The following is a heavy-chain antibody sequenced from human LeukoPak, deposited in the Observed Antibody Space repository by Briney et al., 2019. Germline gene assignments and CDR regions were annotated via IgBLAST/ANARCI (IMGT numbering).Heavy chain of an antibody. J-gene: IGHJ4*02. V-gene: IGHV1-2*02. CDR3: ARTTTLTSLFDY. CDR2: INPNNGGT. D-gene: IGHD4-17*01. CDR1: GYTFTGSY. Sequence: ASVKVSCKASGYTFTGSYMYWVRLAPGQGLEWLGWINPNNGGTNYAQKLQGRVTMTWDTSISTAYMEVSRLTSDDTAIYYCARTTTLTSLFDYWGQGTLVTVSS.